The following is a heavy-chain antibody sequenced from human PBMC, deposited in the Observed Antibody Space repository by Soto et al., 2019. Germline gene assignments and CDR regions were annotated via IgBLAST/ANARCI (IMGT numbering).Heavy chain of an antibody. D-gene: IGHD3-10*01. J-gene: IGHJ4*01. CDR3: TRDLWSFGSGSYSVNY. CDR2: ISGNNGNT. CDR1: GCKFKAYG. Sequence: ASVRVSCKSCGCKFKAYGITWVRQAPGQGLEGRGWISGNNGNTKYPQKFQGRVTMTTDTSTSAAYMELRSLRSDDTAVYYCTRDLWSFGSGSYSVNYWG. V-gene: IGHV1-18*01.